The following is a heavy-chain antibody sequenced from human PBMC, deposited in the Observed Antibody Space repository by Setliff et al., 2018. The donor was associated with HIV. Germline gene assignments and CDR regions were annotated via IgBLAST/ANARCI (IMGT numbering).Heavy chain of an antibody. CDR2: MNPASGDT. CDR3: ARAFVEVTPHYALDV. J-gene: IGHJ6*02. CDR1: GYSFTTYD. Sequence: GASVKVSCKTSGYSFTTYDINWVRQAAGQGLEWMGWMNPASGDTGSAQKFQGRLTMTRDTSIDTAYMELSSLSSDDSAVYFCARAFVEVTPHYALDVCGQGTTVTVSS. V-gene: IGHV1-8*02. D-gene: IGHD2-21*02.